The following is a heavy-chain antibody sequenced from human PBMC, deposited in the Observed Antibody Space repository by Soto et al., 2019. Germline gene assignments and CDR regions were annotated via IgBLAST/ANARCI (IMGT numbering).Heavy chain of an antibody. D-gene: IGHD5-18*01. CDR1: GYTFTSYY. CDR3: ARGSRGSVYSYGIDY. Sequence: QVQLVQSGAEVKKPGASVKVCCKASGYTFTSYYMDWVRQAPGQGLEWMGIINPSGGSTSYAQKFQGRVTMTRDTSTSTVYMELSSLRSEDTDVYYCARGSRGSVYSYGIDYWGQGTLVTVSS. CDR2: INPSGGST. J-gene: IGHJ4*02. V-gene: IGHV1-46*01.